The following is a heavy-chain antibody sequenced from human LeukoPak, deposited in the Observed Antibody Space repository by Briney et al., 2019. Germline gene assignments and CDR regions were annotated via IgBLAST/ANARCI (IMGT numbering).Heavy chain of an antibody. CDR3: ARFTYYDFWIPSGYFDY. J-gene: IGHJ4*02. Sequence: PSETLSLTCTVSGGSISSGSYYWSWIRQPAGKGLEWIGRIYTSGSTNYNPSLKSRVTISVDTSKNQFSLKLSSVTAADTAVYYCARFTYYDFWIPSGYFDYWGQGTLVTVSS. V-gene: IGHV4-61*02. CDR2: IYTSGST. D-gene: IGHD3-3*01. CDR1: GGSISSGSYY.